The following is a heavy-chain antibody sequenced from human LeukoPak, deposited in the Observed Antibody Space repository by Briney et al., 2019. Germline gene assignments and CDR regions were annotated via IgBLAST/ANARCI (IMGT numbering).Heavy chain of an antibody. CDR2: INSDGSST. Sequence: GGSLRLSCAASGFTFSSYWMHWVRQAPGKGLVWVSRINSDGSSTSYADSVKGRFTISRDNAKNTLYLQMNSLRAEDTAVYYCARGPKIMVQGATSDYWGQGTLVTVSS. V-gene: IGHV3-74*01. CDR3: ARGPKIMVQGATSDY. CDR1: GFTFSSYW. D-gene: IGHD3-10*01. J-gene: IGHJ4*02.